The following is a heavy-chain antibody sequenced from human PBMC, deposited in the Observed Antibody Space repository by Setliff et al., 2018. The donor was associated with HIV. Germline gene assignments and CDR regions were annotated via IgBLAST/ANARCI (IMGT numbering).Heavy chain of an antibody. Sequence: GGSLRLSCAASGFTFSSYWMSWVRQAPGKGLEWVADIKQDGSKAYYMDSVKGRFTISRDNPKNSLYLQMTSLRAEDTAVYYCARDDSNGNTDAFDIWGQGTAVTVSS. CDR2: IKQDGSKA. CDR1: GFTFSSYW. D-gene: IGHD5-18*01. CDR3: ARDDSNGNTDAFDI. V-gene: IGHV3-7*04. J-gene: IGHJ3*02.